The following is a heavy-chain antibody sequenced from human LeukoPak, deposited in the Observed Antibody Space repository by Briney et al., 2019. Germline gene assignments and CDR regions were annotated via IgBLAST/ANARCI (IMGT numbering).Heavy chain of an antibody. J-gene: IGHJ4*02. Sequence: SETLSLTCTVSGGSISSSSYYWGWIRQPPGKGLEWIGSIYYSGSTYYNPSLKSRVTISVDTSKNQFSLKLSSVTAADTAVYYCARGSAAYYYGSGSYTPQTNFDYWGQGTLVTVSS. CDR3: ARGSAAYYYGSGSYTPQTNFDY. V-gene: IGHV4-39*07. CDR1: GGSISSSSYY. D-gene: IGHD3-10*01. CDR2: IYYSGST.